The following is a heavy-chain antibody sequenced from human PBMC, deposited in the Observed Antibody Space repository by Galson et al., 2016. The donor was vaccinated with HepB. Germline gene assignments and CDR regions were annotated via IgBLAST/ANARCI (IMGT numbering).Heavy chain of an antibody. D-gene: IGHD3-22*01. CDR2: ISRSGDRT. Sequence: SLRLSCAASGFNFNLYSMTWIRQAPGKGLEWVSAISRSGDRTKYADSVEGWFSISRDNSKDTTYLAMTGLRVEDTAVYFCAKWGPHHDTGGYYYPRGWGQGTLVTVSS. J-gene: IGHJ4*02. CDR1: GFNFNLYS. V-gene: IGHV3-23*01. CDR3: AKWGPHHDTGGYYYPRG.